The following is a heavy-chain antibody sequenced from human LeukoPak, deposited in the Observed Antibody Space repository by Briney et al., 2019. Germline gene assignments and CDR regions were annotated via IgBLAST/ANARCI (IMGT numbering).Heavy chain of an antibody. V-gene: IGHV4-39*01. CDR3: ARLGPYYYDSSAYYLEYFDY. CDR2: IYYSGST. D-gene: IGHD3-22*01. CDR1: GGSISSSSYY. Sequence: SETLSLTCTVSGGSISSSSYYWGWIRQPPGKGLEWIGSIYYSGSTYYNPSLKSRVTISVDTSKNQFSLKLSSVTAADTAVYYCARLGPYYYDSSAYYLEYFDYWGQGTLVAVSS. J-gene: IGHJ4*02.